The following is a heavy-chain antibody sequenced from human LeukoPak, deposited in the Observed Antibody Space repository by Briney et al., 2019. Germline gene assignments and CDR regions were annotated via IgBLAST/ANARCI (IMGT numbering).Heavy chain of an antibody. CDR1: GGSFSGYY. CDR2: INHSGST. D-gene: IGHD5-12*01. V-gene: IGHV4-34*01. J-gene: IGHJ5*02. Sequence: PSETLSLTCAVYGGSFSGYYWSWIRQPPGKGLEWIGEINHSGSTNYNPSLKSRVTISVDTSKNQFSLKLSSVTAEDTAVYYCAREGTWIVATIYNWFDPWGQGTLVTVSS. CDR3: AREGTWIVATIYNWFDP.